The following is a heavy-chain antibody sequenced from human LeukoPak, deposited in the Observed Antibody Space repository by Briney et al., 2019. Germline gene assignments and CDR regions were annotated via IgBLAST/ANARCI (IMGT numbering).Heavy chain of an antibody. J-gene: IGHJ4*02. CDR1: GFTFSSYN. CDR3: VRDLGSGFDYYFDY. CDR2: ISGSSSYI. D-gene: IGHD5-12*01. Sequence: PGGSLRLSCAASGFTFSSYNMNWVRPAPGKGLEWVSSISGSSSYIYYADSVKGRFTISRDNAKNSLYLQMDSLRAEDTALYYCVRDLGSGFDYYFDYWGQGTLLTVSS. V-gene: IGHV3-21*01.